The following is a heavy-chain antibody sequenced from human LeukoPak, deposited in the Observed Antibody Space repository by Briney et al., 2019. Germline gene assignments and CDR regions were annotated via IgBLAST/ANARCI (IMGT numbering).Heavy chain of an antibody. Sequence: GGSLRLSCAASGFTFSSYAMSWVRQAPGKGLEWVSAISGSGGSTYYAVSVKGRFTISRDNSKNTLYLQMNSLRAEDTAVYYCATGGGYSYGYKRDYFDYWGQGTLVTVSS. V-gene: IGHV3-23*01. CDR2: ISGSGGST. J-gene: IGHJ4*02. D-gene: IGHD5-18*01. CDR1: GFTFSSYA. CDR3: ATGGGYSYGYKRDYFDY.